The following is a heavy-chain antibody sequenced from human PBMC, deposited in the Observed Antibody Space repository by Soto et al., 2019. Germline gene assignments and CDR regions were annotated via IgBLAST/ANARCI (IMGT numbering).Heavy chain of an antibody. J-gene: IGHJ4*02. D-gene: IGHD6-19*01. CDR1: GFSFSDYW. CDR2: VKQDGSEK. CDR3: AAGRWMVRY. V-gene: IGHV3-7*05. Sequence: EVQLVESGGGLVQPGGSLRVSCETSGFSFSDYWMSWVRQSPGKGMEWVANVKQDGSEKNYVDSVKGRFSISRDNARKPVYLQMNSLRGEDTAVYHCAAGRWMVRYWGQGTLVTVSS.